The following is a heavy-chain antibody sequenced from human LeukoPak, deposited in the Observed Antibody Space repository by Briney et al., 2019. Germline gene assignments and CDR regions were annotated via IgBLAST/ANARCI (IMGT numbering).Heavy chain of an antibody. J-gene: IGHJ3*02. CDR2: ISAYNGNT. Sequence: ASVTVSCKASVYTFTSYGISWVRQAPGQGLEWMGWISAYNGNTNYAQKLQGRVTMTTDTSTSTAYMELRSLRSDDTAVYYCASDGSGWYLSRAFDIWGQGTMVTVSS. D-gene: IGHD6-19*01. V-gene: IGHV1-18*01. CDR1: VYTFTSYG. CDR3: ASDGSGWYLSRAFDI.